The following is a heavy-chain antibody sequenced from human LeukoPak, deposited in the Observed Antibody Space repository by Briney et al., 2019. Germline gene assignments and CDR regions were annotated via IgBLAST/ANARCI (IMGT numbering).Heavy chain of an antibody. J-gene: IGHJ4*02. CDR3: ARSMYYYGSGSFYFDY. V-gene: IGHV3-30-3*01. Sequence: GRSLRLSCAASGFTFSSYAMHWVRQAPGKGLEWVAVISYDGSNKYYADSVKGRFTISRDNSKNTLYLQMNSLRAEDTAVYYCARSMYYYGSGSFYFDYWGQGPLVTVSS. CDR2: ISYDGSNK. CDR1: GFTFSSYA. D-gene: IGHD3-10*01.